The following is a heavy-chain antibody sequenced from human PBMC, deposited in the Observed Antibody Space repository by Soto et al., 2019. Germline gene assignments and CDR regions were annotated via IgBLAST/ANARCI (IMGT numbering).Heavy chain of an antibody. V-gene: IGHV4-39*01. J-gene: IGHJ6*03. CDR2: IYYSGST. D-gene: IGHD3-3*01. CDR1: GGSISSSSYY. Sequence: SETLSLTSTVSGGSISSSSYYWGWIRQPPGKGLEWIGSIYYSGSTYYNPSLKSRVTISVDTSKNQFSLKLSSVTAADTAVYYCARHKDSYYDFWSGLVPDYYYYYMDVWGKGTTVTVSS. CDR3: ARHKDSYYDFWSGLVPDYYYYYMDV.